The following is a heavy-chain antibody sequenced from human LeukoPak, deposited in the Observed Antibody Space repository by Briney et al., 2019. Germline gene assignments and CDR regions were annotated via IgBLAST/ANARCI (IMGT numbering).Heavy chain of an antibody. D-gene: IGHD3-22*01. CDR3: ARVTGYMIEDYFDY. CDR2: IYYSGST. V-gene: IGHV4-59*01. CDR1: GGSISSYY. J-gene: IGHJ4*02. Sequence: PSETLSLTCTVSGGSISSYYWSWIRQPPGKGLEWIGYIYYSGSTNYNPSLKSRVTISVDTSKNQFSLRLRSVTAADTAVYYCARVTGYMIEDYFDYWGQGTLVTVSS.